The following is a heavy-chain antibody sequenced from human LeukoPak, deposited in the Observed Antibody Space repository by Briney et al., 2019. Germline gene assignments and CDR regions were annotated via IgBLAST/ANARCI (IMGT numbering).Heavy chain of an antibody. CDR3: ARLMGSYYYDSSGYYYFDY. Sequence: GESLKISCQGSGYSFTSYWIGWVRQMPGKGLEWMGIIYPGDSDTRYSPSFQGQVTISADKSISTAYLQWSSLKASDTAMYYCARLMGSYYYDSSGYYYFDYWGQGTLVTVSS. V-gene: IGHV5-51*01. J-gene: IGHJ4*02. CDR1: GYSFTSYW. D-gene: IGHD3-22*01. CDR2: IYPGDSDT.